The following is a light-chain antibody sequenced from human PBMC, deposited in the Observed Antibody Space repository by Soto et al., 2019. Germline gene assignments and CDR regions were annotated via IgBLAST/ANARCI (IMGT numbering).Light chain of an antibody. J-gene: IGKJ1*01. CDR2: DAS. Sequence: DVQLPQAHSTLSASVGARVPITGRASQSIGNWLAWYQQKPGKAPNLLIYDASTLENGVPSRFSGSASGTDFTLTISSLQPYEFATYYCQPYNSYSRTVGQGTKVDIK. V-gene: IGKV1-5*01. CDR1: QSIGNW. CDR3: QPYNSYSRT.